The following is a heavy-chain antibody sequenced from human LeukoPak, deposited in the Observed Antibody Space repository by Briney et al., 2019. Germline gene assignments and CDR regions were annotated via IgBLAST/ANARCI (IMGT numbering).Heavy chain of an antibody. J-gene: IGHJ4*02. D-gene: IGHD3-22*01. V-gene: IGHV3-21*01. CDR3: ARVTRTHYYDSSGYPDY. Sequence: PGGSPRLSCAASGFTFSDYSMNWVRQALGKGLEWVASISSSSPYIYYTDSVKGRFTISRDNAKNSLYLQMNSLRAEDTAVYYCARVTRTHYYDSSGYPDYWGQGTLVTVSS. CDR1: GFTFSDYS. CDR2: ISSSSPYI.